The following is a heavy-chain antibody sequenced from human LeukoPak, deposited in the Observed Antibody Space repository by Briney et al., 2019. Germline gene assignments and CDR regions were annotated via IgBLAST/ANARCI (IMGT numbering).Heavy chain of an antibody. D-gene: IGHD5-24*01. V-gene: IGHV1-69*13. J-gene: IGHJ4*02. CDR3: ARASQMATIPHYFDY. CDR2: IIPIFGTA. Sequence: SVKVSCKASGGTFSSYAISWVRQAPGQGLEWMGGIIPIFGTANYAQKFQGRVTITADESTSTAYMELSSLRSEDTAVYYCARASQMATIPHYFDYWGQGTLVTVSS. CDR1: GGTFSSYA.